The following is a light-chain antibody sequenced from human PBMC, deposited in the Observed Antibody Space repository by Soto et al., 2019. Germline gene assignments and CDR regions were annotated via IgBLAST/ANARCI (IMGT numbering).Light chain of an antibody. Sequence: EIVLTQSPGTLSLSPGERATLSCRASQSVSSSYLAWYQQKPGQAPRLLIYDASSRATGIPDRFSGSGSGTDFTLTISRLEPEDFAVYYSQQYGSAPQTFGQGTKVEIK. J-gene: IGKJ1*01. CDR3: QQYGSAPQT. CDR2: DAS. V-gene: IGKV3-20*01. CDR1: QSVSSSY.